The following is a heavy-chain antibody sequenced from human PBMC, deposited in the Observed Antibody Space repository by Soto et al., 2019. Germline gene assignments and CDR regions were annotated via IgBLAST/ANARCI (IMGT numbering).Heavy chain of an antibody. Sequence: ASVKVSCKASGYTFTSYAMHWVRQAPGQRLEWMGWMNPNSGNTGYAQKFQGRVTMTRNTSISTAYMELSSLRSEDTAVYYCARAPHYDFWSGYPVIDAFDIWGQGTMVTVSS. D-gene: IGHD3-3*01. CDR1: GYTFTSYA. CDR3: ARAPHYDFWSGYPVIDAFDI. V-gene: IGHV1-8*02. CDR2: MNPNSGNT. J-gene: IGHJ3*02.